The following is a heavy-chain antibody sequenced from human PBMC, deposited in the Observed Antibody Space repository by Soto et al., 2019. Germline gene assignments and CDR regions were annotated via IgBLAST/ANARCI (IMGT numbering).Heavy chain of an antibody. Sequence: EVRLLESGGGLVQPGGSLRLSCAASGFTFPNYAMSWVRQAPGKGLEWVSVVTGRASSTYYADSVEGRFTISRDNSRNTLFLQMHSLGAEHTAVYYCAKPLPSKQNQRLWADAFHIWGRGTNLTVSS. V-gene: IGHV3-23*01. CDR3: AKPLPSKQNQRLWADAFHI. J-gene: IGHJ3*02. D-gene: IGHD2-2*01. CDR1: GFTFPNYA. CDR2: VTGRASST.